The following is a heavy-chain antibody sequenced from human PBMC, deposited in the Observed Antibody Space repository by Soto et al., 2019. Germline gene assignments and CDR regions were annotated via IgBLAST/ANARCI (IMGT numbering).Heavy chain of an antibody. J-gene: IGHJ4*02. CDR3: ARGGHYYDSSGYYSYSCSYYFDY. CDR2: IIPMFGTA. Sequence: GASVQVSFKASWATFSSYAISWVRLALGQGLEWMGGIIPMFGTANYAQKFQGRVTITADKSTSTAYMELSSLRSEDTAVYYCARGGHYYDSSGYYSYSCSYYFDYCGQGTLVTVSS. V-gene: IGHV1-69*06. CDR1: WATFSSYA. D-gene: IGHD3-22*01.